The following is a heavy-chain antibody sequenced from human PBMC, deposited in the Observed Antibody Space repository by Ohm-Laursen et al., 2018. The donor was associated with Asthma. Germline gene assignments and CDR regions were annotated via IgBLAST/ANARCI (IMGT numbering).Heavy chain of an antibody. CDR2: IVVGSGNT. CDR1: GFTFRSSA. CDR3: ELQVDDFDY. Sequence: GASVKVSCKASGFTFRSSAVQWVRQARGQRLEWIGRIVVGSGNTNYEQKFQERVSITRDMSTSTAYMELSSLRSEDTAVYYCELQVDDFDYWGQGTLVTVSS. J-gene: IGHJ4*02. V-gene: IGHV1-58*01. D-gene: IGHD2-8*02.